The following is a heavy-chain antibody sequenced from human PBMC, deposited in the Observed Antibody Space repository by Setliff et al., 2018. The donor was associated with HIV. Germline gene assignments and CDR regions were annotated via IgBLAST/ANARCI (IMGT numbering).Heavy chain of an antibody. Sequence: ESLKISCKGSGYSFTSYWIGWVRQMPGKGLEWMGIIYPGDSEIGYSPSFQGQVTISADKSISTAYLQWSSLKASDTAIYYCVISGSPDRRPTWGQGTLVTVSS. J-gene: IGHJ5*02. CDR3: VISGSPDRRPT. V-gene: IGHV5-51*01. CDR2: IYPGDSEI. D-gene: IGHD3-10*01. CDR1: GYSFTSYW.